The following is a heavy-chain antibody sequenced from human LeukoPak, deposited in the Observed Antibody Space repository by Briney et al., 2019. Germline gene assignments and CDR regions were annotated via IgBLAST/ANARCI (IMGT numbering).Heavy chain of an antibody. V-gene: IGHV4-30-2*01. J-gene: IGHJ4*02. CDR3: ARGGYSYGHFDY. CDR2: IYHSGST. Sequence: SETLSLTCAVYGGSFSGYSWSWIRQPPGKGLEWIGYIYHSGSTYYNPSLKSRVTISVDRSKNQFSLKLSSVTAADTAVYYCARGGYSYGHFDYWGQGTLATVSS. D-gene: IGHD5-18*01. CDR1: GGSFSGYS.